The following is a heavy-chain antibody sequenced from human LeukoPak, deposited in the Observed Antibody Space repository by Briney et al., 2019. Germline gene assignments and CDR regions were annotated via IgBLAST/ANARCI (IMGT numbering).Heavy chain of an antibody. CDR1: GGSFSDYS. CDR3: ARVAYRYCINDWSRTGLGAYATKYYYYMDV. V-gene: IGHV4-34*01. Sequence: SETLSLTCAVYGGSFSDYSWTWIRQAPGEGLEWIGEINHNGGTNHNPSLVSRVIMSVDTSKNQFSLKVSSVTAADTAVYYCARVAYRYCINDWSRTGLGAYATKYYYYMDVWGKGTTVTVSS. D-gene: IGHD3-9*01. CDR2: INHNGGT. J-gene: IGHJ6*03.